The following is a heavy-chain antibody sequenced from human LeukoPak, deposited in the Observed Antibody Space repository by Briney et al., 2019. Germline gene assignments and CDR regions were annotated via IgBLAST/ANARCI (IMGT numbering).Heavy chain of an antibody. D-gene: IGHD2-2*01. J-gene: IGHJ6*04. CDR1: GFTVSSNY. CDR3: ARASSTSAFSGIDV. Sequence: GGSLRLSCAASGFTVSSNYMSWVRQAPGKGLEWVSVIYSGGSTYYADSVKGRFTISRDNSKNTLYLQMNSLRAEDTAVYYCARASSTSAFSGIDVWGKGTTVTVSS. V-gene: IGHV3-53*01. CDR2: IYSGGST.